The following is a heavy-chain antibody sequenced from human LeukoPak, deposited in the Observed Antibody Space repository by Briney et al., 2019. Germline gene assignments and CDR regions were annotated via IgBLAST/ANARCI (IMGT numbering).Heavy chain of an antibody. D-gene: IGHD1-26*01. CDR1: GGSISISNW. J-gene: IGHJ4*02. CDR2: IYHSGST. V-gene: IGHV4-4*02. CDR3: ARDGRFPPEVLPRYFDY. Sequence: PSETLSLTCAVSGGSISISNWWSWVRQPPGKGLEWIGEIYHSGSTNYNPSLKSRVTISVDKSENQFSLKLSSVTAADTAVYYCARDGRFPPEVLPRYFDYWGQGTLVTVSS.